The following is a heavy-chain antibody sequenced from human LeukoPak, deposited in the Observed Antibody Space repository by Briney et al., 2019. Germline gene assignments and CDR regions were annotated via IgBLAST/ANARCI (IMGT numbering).Heavy chain of an antibody. CDR1: GFKFSSFS. CDR2: ITSTSSPT. Sequence: GGSLRLSCAASGFKFSSFSMNWVRQAPGKGLEWISYITSTSSPTYYANSVKGRFTISRDNAKNSLYLQMNSLRAEDTAVYYCARAIGSYGDSAYWGQGTLVTVSS. V-gene: IGHV3-48*04. D-gene: IGHD4-17*01. CDR3: ARAIGSYGDSAY. J-gene: IGHJ4*02.